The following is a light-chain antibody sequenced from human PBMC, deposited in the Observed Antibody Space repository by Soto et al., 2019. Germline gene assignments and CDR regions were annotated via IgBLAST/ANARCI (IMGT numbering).Light chain of an antibody. CDR3: QEYLGWAPSCT. Sequence: VLTQSPATLSVSPGERATLSCRARQSISISVAWYQQKVGQAPRLLIYDASTRATDIPARFSGSGSGTEFTLTFSGVQSEDVVVYYCQEYLGWAPSCTFAQGTRLEFK. CDR1: QSISIS. V-gene: IGKV3-15*01. J-gene: IGKJ2*02. CDR2: DAS.